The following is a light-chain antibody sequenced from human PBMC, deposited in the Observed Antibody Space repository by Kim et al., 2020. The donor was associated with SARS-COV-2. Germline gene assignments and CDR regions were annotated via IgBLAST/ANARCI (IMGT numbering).Light chain of an antibody. CDR3: AAWEDSMNGHVV. V-gene: IGLV1-44*01. J-gene: IGLJ2*01. CDR1: SSNIGSNT. CDR2: SNN. Sequence: TTSCTGSSSNIGSNTVNWYRQHPGAAPNLVLDSNNQRPSGVPDRVCGSESGTSASLAIRGRQSEDEAEYYCAAWEDSMNGHVVFGGGTKVTVL.